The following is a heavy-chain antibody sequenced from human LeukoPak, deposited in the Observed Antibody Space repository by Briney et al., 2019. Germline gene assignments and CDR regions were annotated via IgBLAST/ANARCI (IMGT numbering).Heavy chain of an antibody. CDR3: AREAKLSYYDSSGYYWNWFDP. CDR1: GGTFSSYA. V-gene: IGHV1-69*13. D-gene: IGHD3-22*01. CDR2: IIPIFGTA. J-gene: IGHJ5*02. Sequence: GASVKVSCKASGGTFSSYAISWVRQAPGQGLEWMGGIIPIFGTANYAQKFQGRVTMTADESTSTAYMELSSLRSEDTAVYYCAREAKLSYYDSSGYYWNWFDPWGQGTLVTVSS.